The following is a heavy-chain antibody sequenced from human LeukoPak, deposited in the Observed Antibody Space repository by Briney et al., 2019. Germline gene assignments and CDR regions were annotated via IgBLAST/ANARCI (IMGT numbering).Heavy chain of an antibody. CDR2: IYYSGST. CDR3: ARAGSYGFWFDY. J-gene: IGHJ4*02. D-gene: IGHD5-18*01. CDR1: GGSISSYY. Sequence: KPSETLSLTCTVSGGSISSYYWSWIRQPPGKGLEWIGYIYYSGSTNHNPSLKSRVTISVDTSKNQFSLKLSSVTAADTAVYYCARAGSYGFWFDYWGQGTLVTVSS. V-gene: IGHV4-59*01.